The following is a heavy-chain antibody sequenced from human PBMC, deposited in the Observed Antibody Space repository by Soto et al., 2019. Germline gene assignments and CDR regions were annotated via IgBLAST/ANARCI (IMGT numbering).Heavy chain of an antibody. J-gene: IGHJ4*02. CDR1: GGPLDRYL. CDR3: ARRPFFTRQQPFDS. V-gene: IGHV4-59*01. D-gene: IGHD1-1*01. CDR2: IPKTAST. Sequence: PSETLSLTCSVSGGPLDRYLWSWIRQTPGMGLEWIGYIPKTASTTYNPNVKTPVTISVDTSRNQFSLKLTSVTPADTAVYSCARRPFFTRQQPFDSWGQGRLVTVSS.